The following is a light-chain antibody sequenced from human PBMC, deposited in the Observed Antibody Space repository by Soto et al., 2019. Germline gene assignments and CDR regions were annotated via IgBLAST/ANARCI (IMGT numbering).Light chain of an antibody. J-gene: IGKJ1*01. CDR3: QQYNSFPWS. CDR1: QNTSRW. CDR2: KAS. Sequence: DIQMTHSPSTLSAYVGDRVSISCRASQNTSRWLAWYQQRPGKVPKVLIYKASSLERGVPSRFSGSGSGTEFTLTISSLQPEDFATYYCQQYNSFPWSFGQGTKVDIK. V-gene: IGKV1-5*03.